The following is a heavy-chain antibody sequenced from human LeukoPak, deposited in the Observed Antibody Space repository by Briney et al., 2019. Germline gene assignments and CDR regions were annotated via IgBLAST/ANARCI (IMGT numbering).Heavy chain of an antibody. D-gene: IGHD2-2*01. Sequence: ASETLSLTCSVSGGSISHYYWSWIRQPPGKGLEWIGYLYDSGSTNYNPSLKSRVTISVDTSKNQFSLKLSSVTAADTAVYYCARARRYCSSTSCDDAFDIWGQGTMVTVSS. CDR2: LYDSGST. CDR1: GGSISHYY. CDR3: ARARRYCSSTSCDDAFDI. V-gene: IGHV4-59*12. J-gene: IGHJ3*02.